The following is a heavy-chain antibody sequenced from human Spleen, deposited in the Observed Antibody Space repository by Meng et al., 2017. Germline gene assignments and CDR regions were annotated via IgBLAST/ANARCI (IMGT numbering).Heavy chain of an antibody. CDR3: ARARTYGSGSYSFDY. D-gene: IGHD3-10*01. Sequence: GESLKISCAASGFTFSSYAMSWVRQAPGKGLEWVANIKQDGSEKYYVDSVKGRFTISRDNAKNSLYLQMNSLRAEDTAVYYCARARTYGSGSYSFDYWGQGTLVTVSS. V-gene: IGHV3-7*01. CDR1: GFTFSSYA. J-gene: IGHJ4*02. CDR2: IKQDGSEK.